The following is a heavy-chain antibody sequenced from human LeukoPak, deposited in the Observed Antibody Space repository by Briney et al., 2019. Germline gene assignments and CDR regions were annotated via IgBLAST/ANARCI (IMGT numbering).Heavy chain of an antibody. J-gene: IGHJ5*02. Sequence: VASVKVSRKASGYTFTSYAMHWVRQAPGQRLEWMGWINAGNGNTKYSQKFQGRVTITRDTSAGTAYMELSSLRSEDTAVYYCARTPHYYDSSGYWYNWFDPWGQGTLVTVSS. CDR2: INAGNGNT. V-gene: IGHV1-3*01. D-gene: IGHD3-22*01. CDR3: ARTPHYYDSSGYWYNWFDP. CDR1: GYTFTSYA.